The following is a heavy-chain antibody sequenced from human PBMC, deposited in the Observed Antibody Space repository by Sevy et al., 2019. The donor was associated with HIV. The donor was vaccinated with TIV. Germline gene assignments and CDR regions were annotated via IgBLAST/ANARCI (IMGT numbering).Heavy chain of an antibody. J-gene: IGHJ4*02. D-gene: IGHD2-8*01. CDR1: GFTFAKYG. V-gene: IGHV3-23*01. CDR3: AREGCTQPHDY. CDR2: FSFGCGRI. Sequence: GGSLKLSCAASGFTFAKYGMSWVRQAPGKGLEWVSTFSFGCGRINYADSVKGRFTISRADSKNTLFLQMNSLRAEDTATYFCAREGCTQPHDYWGQGTLVTVSS.